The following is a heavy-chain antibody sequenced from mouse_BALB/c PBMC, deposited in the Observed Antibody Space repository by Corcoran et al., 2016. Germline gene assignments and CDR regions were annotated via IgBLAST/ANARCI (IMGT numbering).Heavy chain of an antibody. CDR3: ARRDFTTFDY. CDR2: INPKDGST. V-gene: IGHV1-18*01. D-gene: IGHD1-1*01. CDR1: GYTFTDYN. Sequence: EVQLQQFGAELVKPGASVKISCKASGYTFTDYNMDWVKQSHGKSLEWIGDINPKDGSTSYNQKFEGKATLTVDKSSSTAYMELRSLTSEDTAVYYCARRDFTTFDYWGQGTTLTVSS. J-gene: IGHJ2*01.